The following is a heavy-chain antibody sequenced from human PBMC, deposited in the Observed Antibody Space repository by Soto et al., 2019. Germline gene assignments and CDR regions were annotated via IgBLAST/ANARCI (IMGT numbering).Heavy chain of an antibody. CDR2: IYSGGSA. CDR1: GLTVSSNY. CDR3: ARTRVDSNNEDYFDY. V-gene: IGHV3-66*01. J-gene: IGHJ4*02. D-gene: IGHD4-4*01. Sequence: PGGSLRLSCAASGLTVSSNYMSWVRQTPGKGLEWVSVIYSGGSAYYADSVKGRFTISRDNSKNTLYLQMNSLRVEDTAVYYCARTRVDSNNEDYFDYWGQGTLVTVSS.